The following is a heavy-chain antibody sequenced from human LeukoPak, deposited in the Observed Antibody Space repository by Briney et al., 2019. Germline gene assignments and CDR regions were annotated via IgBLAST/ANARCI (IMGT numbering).Heavy chain of an antibody. Sequence: GGSLRLSCAASGFTFSSYAMNWVRQAPGKGLEWVSSIRSSGVDTYYAESVEGRFTISRDNSKNTLYPQMNSLRVEDTAIYYCAKGVNSGSYYYFDYWGQGTLATVSS. J-gene: IGHJ4*02. D-gene: IGHD1-26*01. CDR2: IRSSGVDT. CDR1: GFTFSSYA. CDR3: AKGVNSGSYYYFDY. V-gene: IGHV3-23*01.